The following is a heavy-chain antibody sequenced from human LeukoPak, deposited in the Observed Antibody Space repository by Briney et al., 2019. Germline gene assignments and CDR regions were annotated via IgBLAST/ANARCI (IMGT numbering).Heavy chain of an antibody. CDR1: GGSISSSSYY. CDR3: ARGSSSWYDY. V-gene: IGHV4-39*07. J-gene: IGHJ4*02. D-gene: IGHD6-13*01. CDR2: IYYSGST. Sequence: PSETLSLTCTVSGGSISSSSYYWGWIRQPPGKGLEWIGSIYYSGSTNYNPSLKSRVTISVDTSKNQFSLRLNSVTPEDTAVYYCARGSSSWYDYWGQGTLVTVSS.